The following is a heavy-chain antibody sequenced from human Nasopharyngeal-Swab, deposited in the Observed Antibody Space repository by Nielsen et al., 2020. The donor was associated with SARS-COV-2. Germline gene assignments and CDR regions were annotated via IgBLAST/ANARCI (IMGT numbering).Heavy chain of an antibody. V-gene: IGHV3-23*01. CDR2: ITDSGDGA. CDR3: AKPRLAARYDSYGI. J-gene: IGHJ3*02. CDR1: GFTFNNYG. Sequence: GGSLRLSCAASGFTFNNYGMSWVRQAPGKGLEWVSAITDSGDGANYADSVKGRFAISRDNAKNILFLQMDSLRAEDTAIYYCAKPRLAARYDSYGIWGQGTMVTVSS. D-gene: IGHD1-1*01.